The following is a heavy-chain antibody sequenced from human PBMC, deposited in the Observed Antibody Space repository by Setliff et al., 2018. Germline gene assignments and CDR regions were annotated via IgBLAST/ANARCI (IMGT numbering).Heavy chain of an antibody. CDR3: ARGRMRGSCSGPSCTYDPFDI. D-gene: IGHD2-2*01. CDR1: GASIGSGSHY. CDR2: IY. V-gene: IGHV4-61*02. Sequence: SETLSLTCTVSGASIGSGSHYWSWIRQPAGRGLEWIGRIYNPSLKSRVTLSIDTSKNQFSLKLSSVTAADAALYYCARGRMRGSCSGPSCTYDPFDIWGQGTPVTVSS. J-gene: IGHJ3*02.